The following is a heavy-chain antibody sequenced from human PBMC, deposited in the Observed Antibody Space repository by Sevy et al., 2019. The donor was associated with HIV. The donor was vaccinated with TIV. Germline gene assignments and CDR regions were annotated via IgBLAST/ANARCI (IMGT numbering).Heavy chain of an antibody. CDR2: IIPILRRE. Sequence: ASVMVSCRTSGDSFANYPITWVRQAPGLGLEWMGGIIPILRREKYAQKFQGRLTIAADTSTGTVYMELSNLRSEDTAIYYCVSRKNGLTLVDYAFDTWGQGTMVTVSS. CDR3: VSRKNGLTLVDYAFDT. D-gene: IGHD3-10*01. J-gene: IGHJ3*02. CDR1: GDSFANYP. V-gene: IGHV1-69*10.